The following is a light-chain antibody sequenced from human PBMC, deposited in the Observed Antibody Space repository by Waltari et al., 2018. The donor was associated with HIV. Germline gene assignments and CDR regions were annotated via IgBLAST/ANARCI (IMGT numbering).Light chain of an antibody. Sequence: DIQMTQSPSTLSASVGDRVTITCRASQSISNWLAWYQQKPGKAPKILIYKASSLESGVPSRFSGSGSGTEFTLSISSLQPDDFATYHCQQYNSYFGPGTKVDIK. V-gene: IGKV1-5*03. CDR2: KAS. CDR3: QQYNSY. CDR1: QSISNW. J-gene: IGKJ3*01.